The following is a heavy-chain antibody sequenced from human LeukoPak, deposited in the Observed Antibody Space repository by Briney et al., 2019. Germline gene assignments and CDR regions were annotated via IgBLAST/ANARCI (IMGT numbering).Heavy chain of an antibody. V-gene: IGHV3-66*01. D-gene: IGHD2-2*01. CDR3: AKAHCSPTSCSRIDY. Sequence: PGGSLRLSCAASGLTVSSNYMSWVRRAPGQGLEWVSIIYRGGSTSYADSVKGRFTISRDSSKNTVYLQMSGLRAEDTALYYCAKAHCSPTSCSRIDYWGQGTLVTVSS. CDR1: GLTVSSNY. J-gene: IGHJ4*02. CDR2: IYRGGST.